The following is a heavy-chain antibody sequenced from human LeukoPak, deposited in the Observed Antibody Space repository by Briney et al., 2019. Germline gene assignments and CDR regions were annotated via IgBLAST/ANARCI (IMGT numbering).Heavy chain of an antibody. CDR2: IDNGGSTT. Sequence: GGSLRLSCAASGFTFSTYWMHWVRQAPGRGLVWVSRIDNGGSTTLYADSVRGRFIISRDNAKNTLYLQMNSLRPEDTAIYYCARVRSDYSSSSPPDYWGQGTPVTVSS. CDR1: GFTFSTYW. D-gene: IGHD6-6*01. CDR3: ARVRSDYSSSSPPDY. V-gene: IGHV3-74*01. J-gene: IGHJ4*02.